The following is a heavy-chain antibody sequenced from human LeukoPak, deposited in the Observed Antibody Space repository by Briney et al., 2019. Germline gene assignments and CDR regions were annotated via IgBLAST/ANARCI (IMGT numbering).Heavy chain of an antibody. Sequence: ASVKVSCKASGYTFTNFGISWVRQAPGQGLEWMGWISTYNGYTNYAQRLQGRVSMTTDTSTSTAYMELKSLRSDDTAVYYCARTSIDYYGDYRWFDPWGQGTLVTVSS. CDR3: ARTSIDYYGDYRWFDP. D-gene: IGHD4-17*01. CDR2: ISTYNGYT. CDR1: GYTFTNFG. V-gene: IGHV1-18*01. J-gene: IGHJ5*02.